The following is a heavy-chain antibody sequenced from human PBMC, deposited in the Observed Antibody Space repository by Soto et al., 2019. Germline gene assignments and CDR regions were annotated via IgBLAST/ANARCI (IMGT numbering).Heavy chain of an antibody. V-gene: IGHV4-39*01. Sequence: SETLSLTCTVSGGSISSSSYYWGWIRQPPGKGLEWIGSIYYSGSTYYNPSLKSRVTISVDTSKNQFSLKLSSVTAADTAVYYCARNSGSYHMYYFDYWGQGTLVTVSS. D-gene: IGHD1-26*01. J-gene: IGHJ4*02. CDR3: ARNSGSYHMYYFDY. CDR1: GGSISSSSYY. CDR2: IYYSGST.